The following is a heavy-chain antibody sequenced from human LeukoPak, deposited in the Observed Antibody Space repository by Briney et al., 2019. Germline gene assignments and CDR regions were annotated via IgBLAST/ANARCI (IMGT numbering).Heavy chain of an antibody. J-gene: IGHJ4*02. Sequence: KPGGSLRLSCAASGFTFSSYAMSWIRQPPGKGLEWIGEINHSGSTNYNPSLKSRVTISVDTSKNQFSLKLSSVTAADTAVYYCARETSYCSSTSCPLGYWGQGTLVTVSS. D-gene: IGHD2-2*01. CDR2: INHSGST. CDR1: GFTFSSYA. CDR3: ARETSYCSSTSCPLGY. V-gene: IGHV4-34*01.